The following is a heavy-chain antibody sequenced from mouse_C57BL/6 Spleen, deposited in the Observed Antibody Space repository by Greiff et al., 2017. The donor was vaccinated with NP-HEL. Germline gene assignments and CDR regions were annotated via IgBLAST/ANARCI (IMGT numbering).Heavy chain of an antibody. J-gene: IGHJ3*01. Sequence: EVKLVESGGGLVKPGGSLKLSCAASGFTFSSYAMSWVRQTPEKRLEWVATISDGGSYTYYPDNVKGRFTISRDNAKNNLYLQMSHLKAEDTAMYYCARDLWIELGRFAYWGQGTLVTVSA. CDR3: ARDLWIELGRFAY. D-gene: IGHD4-1*01. CDR1: GFTFSSYA. CDR2: ISDGGSYT. V-gene: IGHV5-4*01.